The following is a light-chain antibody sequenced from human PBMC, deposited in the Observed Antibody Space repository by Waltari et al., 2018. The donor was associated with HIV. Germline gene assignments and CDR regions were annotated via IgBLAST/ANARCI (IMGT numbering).Light chain of an antibody. CDR3: QSGHNSDSI. CDR2: KDN. CDR1: ALSRHF. V-gene: IGLV3-25*03. Sequence: SYELTQAPSVSVSPGQTAKITCSGDALSRHFVFWYQQKSGQAPRMMIFKDNERPSGIPAQFSASSSGSTSTLTISGVQAEDEADYYCQSGHNSDSIFGGGTKLTVL. J-gene: IGLJ2*01.